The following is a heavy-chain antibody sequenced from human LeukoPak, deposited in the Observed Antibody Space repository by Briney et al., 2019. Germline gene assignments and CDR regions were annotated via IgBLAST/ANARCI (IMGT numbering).Heavy chain of an antibody. CDR2: IIPIFGTA. Sequence: SVKVPCKASGGTFSSYAISWVRQAPGQGLEWMGGIIPIFGTANYAQKFQGRVTITTDESTSTAYMELSSLRSEDTAVYYCAGERGSTFRFDPWGQGTLVTVSS. J-gene: IGHJ5*02. V-gene: IGHV1-69*05. CDR1: GGTFSSYA. CDR3: AGERGSTFRFDP.